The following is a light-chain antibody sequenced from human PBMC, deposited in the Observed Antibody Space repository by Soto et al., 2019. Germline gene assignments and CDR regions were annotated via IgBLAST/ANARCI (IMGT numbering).Light chain of an antibody. V-gene: IGKV3-20*01. CDR3: QQYGSSPLT. Sequence: EIVLTQSPGTLSLSPGERATLSCRASQSVSSNYLAWYQQKPGQAPRFLIYGASSRATGIPDRFSGSGSGKDFTLTISRLEPEDFAVYYCQQYGSSPLTFGGGTKVDIK. J-gene: IGKJ4*01. CDR2: GAS. CDR1: QSVSSNY.